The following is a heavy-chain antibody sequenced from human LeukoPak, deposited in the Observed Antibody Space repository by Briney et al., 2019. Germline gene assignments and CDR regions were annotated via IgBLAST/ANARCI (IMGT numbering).Heavy chain of an antibody. J-gene: IGHJ4*02. CDR2: IYHSGST. CDR3: ARRVGVRRWWRDYYFDY. D-gene: IGHD2-15*01. V-gene: IGHV4-38-2*02. CDR1: GYSISSGYY. Sequence: NASETLSLTCTVSGYSISSGYYWGWIRQPPGKGLEWIGSIYHSGSTYYNPSLKSRVTISVDTSKNQFSLKLSSVTAADTAVYYCARRVGVRRWWRDYYFDYWGQGTLVTVSS.